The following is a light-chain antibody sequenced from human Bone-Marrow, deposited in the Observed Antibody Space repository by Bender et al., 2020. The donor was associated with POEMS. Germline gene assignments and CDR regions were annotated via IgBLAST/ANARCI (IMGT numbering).Light chain of an antibody. CDR3: QAWDTYSVI. J-gene: IGLJ2*01. CDR1: DLCDKY. Sequence: SYEVTQPPSVSVSPGQTASITCSGDDLCDKYVAWYQQKPGQSPVLVIYQDTKRPSGIPDRFSGSNSGNTATLTISGTQAMDEADYYCQAWDTYSVIFGGGTKLTVL. V-gene: IGLV3-1*01. CDR2: QDT.